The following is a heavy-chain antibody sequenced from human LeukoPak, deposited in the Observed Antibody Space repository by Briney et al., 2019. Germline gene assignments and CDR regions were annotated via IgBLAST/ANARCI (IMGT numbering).Heavy chain of an antibody. CDR2: ISSSSSTI. D-gene: IGHD6-13*01. CDR3: ARVWGIAAAGGEIEY. J-gene: IGHJ4*02. CDR1: GFTFSSYE. Sequence: GGSLRLSCAASGFTFSSYEMNWVRQAPGKGLEWVSYISSSSSTIYYADSVKGRFTISRDNAKNSLYLQMNSLRDEDTAVYYCARVWGIAAAGGEIEYWGQGTLVTVSS. V-gene: IGHV3-48*02.